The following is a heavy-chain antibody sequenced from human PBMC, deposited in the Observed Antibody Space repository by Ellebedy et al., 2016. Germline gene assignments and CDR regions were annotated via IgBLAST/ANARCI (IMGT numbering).Heavy chain of an antibody. CDR1: GGSISSTNW. Sequence: SETLSLTCAVSGGSISSTNWWSWVRQPPGKGLEWIGESYHSGSTNYNPSLKSRVTISLDKSNNHFSLRLSSVTAADTAVYYCARTTARVNDDVWGSYRYIDDWGQGALVTVSS. V-gene: IGHV4-4*02. CDR3: ARTTARVNDDVWGSYRYIDD. J-gene: IGHJ4*02. CDR2: SYHSGST. D-gene: IGHD3-16*02.